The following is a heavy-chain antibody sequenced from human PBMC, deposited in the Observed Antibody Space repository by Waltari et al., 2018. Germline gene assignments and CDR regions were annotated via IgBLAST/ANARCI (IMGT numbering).Heavy chain of an antibody. CDR1: GFTVSSDY. V-gene: IGHV3-53*01. D-gene: IGHD2-15*01. Sequence: EVQLVESGGGLIQPGGSLRLSCAATGFTVSSDYMSWVRQAPGKGLEWISVIQRGGTTYYADAVKGRFTISRDNSKNTRYLKMNSLRAEDTAVYYCARVQGWPTIPDYWGQGTLVTVSS. CDR2: IQRGGTT. CDR3: ARVQGWPTIPDY. J-gene: IGHJ4*02.